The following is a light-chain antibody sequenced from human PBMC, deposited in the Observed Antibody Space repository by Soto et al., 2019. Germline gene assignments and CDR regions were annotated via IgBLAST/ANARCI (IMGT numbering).Light chain of an antibody. Sequence: EIVLTQSPATLSLSPGERATLSCRASQSVSSYLAGYQQKPGQPPRLLLYDASNSGASIPARFSGGGSGTTFSLPIISRVPDEYVVFYCHERSKCPPFTFGQGTKLEIK. J-gene: IGKJ2*01. V-gene: IGKV3-11*01. CDR3: HERSKCPPFT. CDR2: DAS. CDR1: QSVSSY.